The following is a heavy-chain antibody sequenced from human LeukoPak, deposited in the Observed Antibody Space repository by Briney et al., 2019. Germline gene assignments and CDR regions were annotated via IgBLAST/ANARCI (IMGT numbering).Heavy chain of an antibody. Sequence: GGSLRLSCAASGFIFNIYRMNWVXXXXXXXXXXXXYITSDSATIYYADSVKGRFTISRDNAKNSLYLQINSLRAEDTAVYYCARGVTVTGGGFDYWGQGTLVTVSS. D-gene: IGHD6-19*01. CDR1: GFIFNIYR. J-gene: IGHJ4*02. CDR2: ITSDSATI. CDR3: ARGVTVTGGGFDY. V-gene: IGHV3-48*01.